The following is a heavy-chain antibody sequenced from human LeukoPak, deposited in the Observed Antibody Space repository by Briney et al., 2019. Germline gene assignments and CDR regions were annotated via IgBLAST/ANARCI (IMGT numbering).Heavy chain of an antibody. J-gene: IGHJ2*01. CDR3: ARETAYCSSTSCPTYWYFDL. CDR2: ISYDGSNK. D-gene: IGHD2-2*01. V-gene: IGHV3-30*03. CDR1: RFTFSNYG. Sequence: PGRSLRLSCAASRFTFSNYGMHWVRQAPGKGLEWVAIISYDGSNKYYADSVKGRFTISRDNSKNTLYLQMNSLRDEDTAVYYCARETAYCSSTSCPTYWYFDLWGRGTLVTVSS.